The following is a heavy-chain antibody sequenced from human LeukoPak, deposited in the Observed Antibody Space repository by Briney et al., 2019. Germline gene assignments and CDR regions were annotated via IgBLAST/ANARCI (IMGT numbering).Heavy chain of an antibody. Sequence: GGSLRLSCAASGFTFSSYGMSWVRQAPGKGLEWVSSISSSSSYIYYADSVKGRFTISRDNAKNSLYLQMNSLRAEDTAVYYCARYIGYCSGGSCYSGYYYYYMDVWGKGTTVTVSS. CDR2: ISSSSSYI. V-gene: IGHV3-21*01. D-gene: IGHD2-15*01. J-gene: IGHJ6*03. CDR3: ARYIGYCSGGSCYSGYYYYYMDV. CDR1: GFTFSSYG.